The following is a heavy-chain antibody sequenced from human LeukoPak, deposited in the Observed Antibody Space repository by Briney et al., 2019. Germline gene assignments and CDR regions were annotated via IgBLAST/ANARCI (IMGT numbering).Heavy chain of an antibody. CDR1: GYTFTSYY. J-gene: IGHJ4*02. Sequence: GASVKVSCKASGYTFTSYYIHWVRQAPGQGLEWMGIINPSDDSTSYAQKFQGRVTMTRDTSTSTVYMELSSLRSEDTAVYYCAREANDYGDSFDYWGQGTLVTVSS. CDR2: INPSDDST. D-gene: IGHD4-17*01. CDR3: AREANDYGDSFDY. V-gene: IGHV1-46*01.